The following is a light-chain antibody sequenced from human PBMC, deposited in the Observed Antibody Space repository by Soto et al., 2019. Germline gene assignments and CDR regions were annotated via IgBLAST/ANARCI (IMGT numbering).Light chain of an antibody. Sequence: QSALTQPASVSGSPGQSITISCTGSSSDVGGYNYVSWYQQHPGKVPKLMIYEVTNRPSGVSIRFSGSKSGNTASLTISGLQAEDEGEYYCSLYTTDSTYVFGPGTKLTVL. CDR2: EVT. CDR3: SLYTTDSTYV. CDR1: SSDVGGYNY. J-gene: IGLJ1*01. V-gene: IGLV2-14*01.